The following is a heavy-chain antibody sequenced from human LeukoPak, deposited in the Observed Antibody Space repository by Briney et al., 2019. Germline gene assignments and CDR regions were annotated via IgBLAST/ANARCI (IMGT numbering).Heavy chain of an antibody. Sequence: GRSLRLSCAASGFTFSGYGMHWVRQAPGKGLEWVAVIWYDGSEKYYADSVKGRFIISRDNSKNTVYLQMNSLRAEDTAVYYCARDRANYDFWSGYSPGYYGMDVWGQGTTVTVSS. CDR2: IWYDGSEK. J-gene: IGHJ6*02. CDR3: ARDRANYDFWSGYSPGYYGMDV. CDR1: GFTFSGYG. D-gene: IGHD3-3*01. V-gene: IGHV3-33*01.